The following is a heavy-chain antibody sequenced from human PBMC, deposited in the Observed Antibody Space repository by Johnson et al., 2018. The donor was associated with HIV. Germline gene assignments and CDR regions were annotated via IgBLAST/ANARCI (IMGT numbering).Heavy chain of an antibody. CDR3: AKSPGKDNGGNSGGIDF. V-gene: IGHV3-30-3*02. Sequence: QVRLVETGGGVVQPRRSLRLSCAASGFAFSGYALHWVRQAPGTGLEWVAVISYDGPNKYYADSVKGRFTISRDNSKNTLYLQMNSLRSEDTALYYCAKSPGKDNGGNSGGIDFWGQGTMVTVSS. J-gene: IGHJ3*01. CDR2: ISYDGPNK. CDR1: GFAFSGYA. D-gene: IGHD4-23*01.